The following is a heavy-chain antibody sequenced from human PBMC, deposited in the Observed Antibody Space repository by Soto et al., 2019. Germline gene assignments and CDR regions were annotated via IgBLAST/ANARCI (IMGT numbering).Heavy chain of an antibody. J-gene: IGHJ4*02. Sequence: ASVKGYCKASGYTFTSYAMHWVRQAPGQRLEWMGWISAYNGNTNYAQKLQGRVTMTTDTSTSTAYMELRSLRSDDTAVYYCAREGAQSHFDYWGQGTLVTVSS. CDR2: ISAYNGNT. CDR1: GYTFTSYA. V-gene: IGHV1-18*01. CDR3: AREGAQSHFDY. D-gene: IGHD3-16*01.